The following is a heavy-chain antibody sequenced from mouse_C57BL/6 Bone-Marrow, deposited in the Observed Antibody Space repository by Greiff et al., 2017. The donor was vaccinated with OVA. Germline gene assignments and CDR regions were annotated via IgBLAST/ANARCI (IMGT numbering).Heavy chain of an antibody. V-gene: IGHV1-76*01. CDR1: GYTFTDYY. Sequence: QVQLQQSGAELVRPGASVKLSCKASGYTFTDYYINWVKQRPGQGLEWIARIYPGSGNTYYNEKFKGKATLTAEKSSSTAYMQLSSLTSESSAVYLCARSRITTVVEPFAYWGQGTLVTVSA. J-gene: IGHJ3*01. D-gene: IGHD1-1*01. CDR2: IYPGSGNT. CDR3: ARSRITTVVEPFAY.